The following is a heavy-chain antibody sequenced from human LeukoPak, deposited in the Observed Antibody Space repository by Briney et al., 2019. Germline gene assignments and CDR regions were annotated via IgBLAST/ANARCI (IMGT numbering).Heavy chain of an antibody. Sequence: ASVKVSCRPSGYTFTDYDINWVRQAPGQGLEWMGWMNPTSGKTGSARKFQGRVTMTRDIYMRTAYLELSSLRSDDTAVYYCARVASPDGFDPWGQGSLVTVS. CDR3: ARVASPDGFDP. J-gene: IGHJ5*02. V-gene: IGHV1-8*01. CDR2: MNPTSGKT. CDR1: GYTFTDYD. D-gene: IGHD1-14*01.